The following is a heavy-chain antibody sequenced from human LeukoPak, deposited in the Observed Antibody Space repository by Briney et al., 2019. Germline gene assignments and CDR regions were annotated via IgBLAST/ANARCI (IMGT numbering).Heavy chain of an antibody. V-gene: IGHV3-7*03. CDR1: GFTFSSYW. Sequence: GGSLRLSCAASGFTFSSYWMTWVRQAPGKGLEWVASIKQDGSEKYYADSVKGRFTISRDNAENSLYLQMHSLRAEDTAVYYCARDGGYCSGGTCYSTHWGQGTLVIVSS. CDR3: ARDGGYCSGGTCYSTH. D-gene: IGHD2-15*01. J-gene: IGHJ4*02. CDR2: IKQDGSEK.